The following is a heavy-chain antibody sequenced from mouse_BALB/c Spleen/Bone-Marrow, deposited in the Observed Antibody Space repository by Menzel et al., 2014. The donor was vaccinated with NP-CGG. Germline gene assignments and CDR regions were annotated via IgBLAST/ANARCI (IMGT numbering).Heavy chain of an antibody. J-gene: IGHJ4*01. Sequence: VQLQQSGPGLVAPSQSLSITCTVSGFSLTGYGVNWVRQPPGKGLEWLGMIWGDGSTDYNSALKSRLSISKDNSKGQVFLKMNRLQTDDTARYYCARGEDYDDYYAMDYWGQGTSVTVSS. V-gene: IGHV2-6-7*01. CDR1: GFSLTGYG. CDR3: ARGEDYDDYYAMDY. D-gene: IGHD2-4*01. CDR2: IWGDGST.